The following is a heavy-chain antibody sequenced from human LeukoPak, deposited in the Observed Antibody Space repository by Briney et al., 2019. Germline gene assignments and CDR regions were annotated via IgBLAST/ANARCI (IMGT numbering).Heavy chain of an antibody. J-gene: IGHJ4*02. V-gene: IGHV3-23*01. CDR1: GITLSNYG. D-gene: IGHD3-3*01. CDR3: AKRGIVIRTVIIVGFHKEAYYFDD. CDR2: ISGSAGGT. Sequence: PWGFLRLSCAVSGITLSNYGMSWVRQAPGKGLEWVAGISGSAGGTIYAASVKGRFTISRDNPKNTLYLQMNSLRAEDTAVYFCAKRGIVIRTVIIVGFHKEAYYFDDWGQGALVTVSS.